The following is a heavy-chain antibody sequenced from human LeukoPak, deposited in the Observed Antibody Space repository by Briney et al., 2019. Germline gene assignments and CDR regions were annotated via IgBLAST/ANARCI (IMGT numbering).Heavy chain of an antibody. V-gene: IGHV4-59*01. CDR3: ARVGGVDTDYFDY. J-gene: IGHJ4*02. D-gene: IGHD5-18*01. Sequence: SETLSLTCTVSGGSISSYNWSWIRQPPGKGLEWRGYIYYSGSTNYNPSLKSRVTISVDTYKNQFSLKLSSVTAADTAVYYCARVGGVDTDYFDYWGQGTLVTVSS. CDR1: GGSISSYN. CDR2: IYYSGST.